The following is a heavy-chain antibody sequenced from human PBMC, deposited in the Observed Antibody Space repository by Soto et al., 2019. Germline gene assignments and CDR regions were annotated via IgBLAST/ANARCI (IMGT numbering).Heavy chain of an antibody. D-gene: IGHD6-19*01. Sequence: PGGSLRLSCAASGFTFSSYAMGWVRQAPGKGLEWVSAISGSGGSTYYADSVKGRFTISRDNSKNTLYLQMNSLRAEDTAVYYCAKDVLGYSSGWYPFDYWGQGTLVTVSS. V-gene: IGHV3-23*01. CDR1: GFTFSSYA. CDR3: AKDVLGYSSGWYPFDY. J-gene: IGHJ4*02. CDR2: ISGSGGST.